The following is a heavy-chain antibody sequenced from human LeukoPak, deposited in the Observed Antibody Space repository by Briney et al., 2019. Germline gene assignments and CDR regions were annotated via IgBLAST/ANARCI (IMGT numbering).Heavy chain of an antibody. Sequence: GRSLRLSCAASGFTFSSYGMHWVRQAPGKGLEWVAVISYDGSNKYYADSVKGRFTISRDNSKNTLYLQMNSLRAEDTAVYYCAKGEFLVVAGGDAFDIWGQGTMVTVSS. CDR1: GFTFSSYG. CDR3: AKGEFLVVAGGDAFDI. CDR2: ISYDGSNK. V-gene: IGHV3-30*18. J-gene: IGHJ3*02. D-gene: IGHD2-21*01.